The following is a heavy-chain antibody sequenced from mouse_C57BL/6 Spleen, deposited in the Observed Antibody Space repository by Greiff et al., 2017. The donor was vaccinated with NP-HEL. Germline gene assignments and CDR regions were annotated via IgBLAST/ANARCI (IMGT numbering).Heavy chain of an antibody. D-gene: IGHD3-2*02. Sequence: EVQVVESGGGLVKPGGSLKLSCAASGFTFSDYGMHWVRQAPEKGLEWVAYISSGSSTIYYADTVKGRFTISRDNAKNTLFLQMTSLRSEDTAMYYCARDSSGYNFAYWGQGTLVTVSA. J-gene: IGHJ3*01. CDR2: ISSGSSTI. CDR3: ARDSSGYNFAY. CDR1: GFTFSDYG. V-gene: IGHV5-17*01.